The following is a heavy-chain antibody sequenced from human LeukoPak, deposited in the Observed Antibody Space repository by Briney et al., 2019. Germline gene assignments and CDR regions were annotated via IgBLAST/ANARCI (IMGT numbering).Heavy chain of an antibody. CDR3: ASRLGELSSFPEGYFDL. CDR1: GWIFTNYW. D-gene: IGHD3-16*02. CDR2: IYPGECET. J-gene: IGHJ2*01. V-gene: IGHV5-51*01. Sequence: GGALQSSFKGSGWIFTNYWSGGVRRRAGKGGGGMGIIYPGECETRYSPSFQAQVTISAHESITTPYLQWNSLKASDTAMYYCASRLGELSSFPEGYFDLWGRGTLVTVSS.